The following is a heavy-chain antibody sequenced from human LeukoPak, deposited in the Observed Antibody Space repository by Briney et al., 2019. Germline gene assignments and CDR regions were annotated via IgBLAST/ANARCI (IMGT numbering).Heavy chain of an antibody. CDR3: ARDHGYYHFDY. D-gene: IGHD3-3*01. Sequence: GGSLRLSCAASGFTFSSYGMHWVRQAPGKGLEWVAVIWYDGSNKYYADSVKGRFTISRDNSKNTLYLQMNSLRAEDTAVYYCARDHGYYHFDYWGQGTLVTVSS. CDR2: IWYDGSNK. V-gene: IGHV3-33*01. CDR1: GFTFSSYG. J-gene: IGHJ4*02.